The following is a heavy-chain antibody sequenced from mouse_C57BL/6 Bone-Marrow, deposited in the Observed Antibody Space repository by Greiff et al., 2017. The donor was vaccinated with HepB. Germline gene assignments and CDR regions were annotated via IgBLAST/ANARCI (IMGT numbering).Heavy chain of an antibody. V-gene: IGHV1-69*01. CDR1: GYTFTSYW. Sequence: QVQLKQPGAELVMPGASVKLSCKASGYTFTSYWMHWVKQRPGQGLEWIGEIDPSDSYTNYNQKFKGKSTLTVDKSSSTAYMQLSSLTSEDSAVDYCARDQDYYAMDYWGQGTSVTVSS. CDR3: ARDQDYYAMDY. CDR2: IDPSDSYT. J-gene: IGHJ4*01.